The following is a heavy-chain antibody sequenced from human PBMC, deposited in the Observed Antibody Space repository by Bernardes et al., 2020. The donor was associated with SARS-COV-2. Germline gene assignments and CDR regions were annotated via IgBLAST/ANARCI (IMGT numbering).Heavy chain of an antibody. D-gene: IGHD1-26*01. Sequence: ASVKVSCKASGYTLSDYYMHWVRQAPGQGLEWMGWINPHSGGTNYAQEFQGRVTVTRDTSISTAYMELSRLTSDDTAVYYCARDLDRLYSGSRTDAFDIWGQGTMVTVSS. CDR3: ARDLDRLYSGSRTDAFDI. V-gene: IGHV1-2*02. CDR1: GYTLSDYY. J-gene: IGHJ3*02. CDR2: INPHSGGT.